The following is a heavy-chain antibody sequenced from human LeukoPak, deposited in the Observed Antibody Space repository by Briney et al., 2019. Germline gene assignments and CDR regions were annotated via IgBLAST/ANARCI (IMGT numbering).Heavy chain of an antibody. V-gene: IGHV4-38-2*02. J-gene: IGHJ4*02. Sequence: SETLSLTCTVSGYSISSGYYWGWIRQPPGKGLEWIGSIYYSGSTYYNPSLKSRVTISVDTSKNQFSLKLSSVTAADTAVYYCARRIPRGDFDYWGQGTLVTVSS. CDR1: GYSISSGYY. CDR2: IYYSGST. CDR3: ARRIPRGDFDY.